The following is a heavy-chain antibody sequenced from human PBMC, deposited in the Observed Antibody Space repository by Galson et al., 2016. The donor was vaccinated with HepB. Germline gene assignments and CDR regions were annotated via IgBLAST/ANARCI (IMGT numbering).Heavy chain of an antibody. J-gene: IGHJ6*03. Sequence: SLRLSCAASGFTFSSYWMHWVRQAPGKGLVWVSRVNSDGSGTGYADSVKGRFTISRDNAKNMLFLQMNSLKVEDTAVYYCARSYVPGSDRKNYYMDVWGRWTTVTFSS. D-gene: IGHD3-16*01. CDR2: VNSDGSGT. CDR1: GFTFSSYW. CDR3: ARSYVPGSDRKNYYMDV. V-gene: IGHV3-74*01.